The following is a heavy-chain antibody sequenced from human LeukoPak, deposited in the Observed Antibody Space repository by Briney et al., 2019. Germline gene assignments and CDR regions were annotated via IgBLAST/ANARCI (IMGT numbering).Heavy chain of an antibody. V-gene: IGHV1-8*01. CDR1: GYTFTSYD. Sequence: ASVKVSCKASGYTFTSYDINWVRQATGQGLEWMGWMNPNSGNTGYAQRFQGRVTMTRNTSISTAYMELSSLRSEDTAVYYCARGRYCSGGSCSNWFDPWGQGTLVTVPS. CDR3: ARGRYCSGGSCSNWFDP. J-gene: IGHJ5*02. D-gene: IGHD2-15*01. CDR2: MNPNSGNT.